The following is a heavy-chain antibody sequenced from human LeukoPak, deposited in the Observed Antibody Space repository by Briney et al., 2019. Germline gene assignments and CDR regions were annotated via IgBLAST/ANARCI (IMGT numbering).Heavy chain of an antibody. CDR1: GFTVSSNY. J-gene: IGHJ4*02. CDR3: ARDLPVAGSDC. V-gene: IGHV3-53*01. Sequence: GGSLRLSCAASGFTVSSNYMSWVRQAPGKGLEWVSVIYSGGSTYYADSVKGRFTTSRDNSKNTLYLQMNSLRAEDTAVYYCARDLPVAGSDCWGQGTLVTASS. D-gene: IGHD6-19*01. CDR2: IYSGGST.